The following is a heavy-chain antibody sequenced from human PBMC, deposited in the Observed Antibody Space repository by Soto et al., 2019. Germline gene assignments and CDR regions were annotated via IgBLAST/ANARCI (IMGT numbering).Heavy chain of an antibody. V-gene: IGHV1-69*13. CDR3: ARAIVLISGMDV. D-gene: IGHD2-8*01. CDR1: GGTFSSYA. CDR2: IIPIFGTA. J-gene: IGHJ6*02. Sequence: SVKVSCKASGGTFSSYAISWVRQAPGQGLEWMGGIIPIFGTANYAQKFQGRVTITADESTSTAYMELSSLRSEDTAVYYCARAIVLISGMDVWGQGTTVTVSS.